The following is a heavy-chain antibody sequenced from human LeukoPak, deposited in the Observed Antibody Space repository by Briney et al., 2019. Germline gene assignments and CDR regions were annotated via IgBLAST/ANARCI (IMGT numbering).Heavy chain of an antibody. J-gene: IGHJ3*02. D-gene: IGHD6-13*01. CDR1: GYSISSGYY. CDR3: ARVIVAYSSSWYFAFDI. Sequence: SETLSLTCTVSGYSISSGYYWGWIRQPPGKGLEWIGYIYYSGSTNYNPSLKSRVTISVDTSKNQFSLKLSSVTAADTAVYYCARVIVAYSSSWYFAFDIWGQGTMVTVSS. V-gene: IGHV4-61*01. CDR2: IYYSGST.